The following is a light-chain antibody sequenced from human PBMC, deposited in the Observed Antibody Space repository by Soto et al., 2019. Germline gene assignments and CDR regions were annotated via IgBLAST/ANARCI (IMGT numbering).Light chain of an antibody. CDR2: GNS. Sequence: QSVLAQPPSASGSPGQRVTISCSGSSSDIGSNYVYWYQQLPGTAPKLLIFGNSQRPSGVPDRFSGSKSGAAASLAINGLRSEDEADYYCAAWDDSLSGRYVFGTGTKLTVL. J-gene: IGLJ1*01. V-gene: IGLV1-47*02. CDR1: SSDIGSNY. CDR3: AAWDDSLSGRYV.